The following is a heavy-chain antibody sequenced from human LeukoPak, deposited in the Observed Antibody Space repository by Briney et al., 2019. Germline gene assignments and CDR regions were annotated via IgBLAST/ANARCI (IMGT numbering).Heavy chain of an antibody. Sequence: GGSLRLSCAASEFTFSSNAMHWVRQAPGKGLEWVTIISYDGSNKYYADSVKGRFTISRDNSKNTLYLQMNSLRAEDTAVYYCARDLGYCSSTSCYRGLFDYWGQGTLVTVSS. J-gene: IGHJ4*02. D-gene: IGHD2-2*02. V-gene: IGHV3-30*04. CDR3: ARDLGYCSSTSCYRGLFDY. CDR2: ISYDGSNK. CDR1: EFTFSSNA.